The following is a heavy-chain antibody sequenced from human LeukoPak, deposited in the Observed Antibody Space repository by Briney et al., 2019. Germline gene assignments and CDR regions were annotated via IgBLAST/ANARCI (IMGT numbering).Heavy chain of an antibody. CDR1: GLTLSSYA. Sequence: GGSLRLSCAASGLTLSSYAVSWVRQAPGKGLEWVSAISISGGSTYYADSVKGRFTISRDNTKNTLFLQMNSLRAEDTAVYYCAKFSLGGQNPFDYWGQGTLVTVSS. CDR3: AKFSLGGQNPFDY. J-gene: IGHJ4*02. CDR2: ISISGGST. D-gene: IGHD2-15*01. V-gene: IGHV3-23*01.